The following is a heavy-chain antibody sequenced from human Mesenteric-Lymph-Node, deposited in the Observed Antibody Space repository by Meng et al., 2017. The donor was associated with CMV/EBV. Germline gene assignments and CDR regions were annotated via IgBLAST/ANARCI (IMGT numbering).Heavy chain of an antibody. CDR3: AKGGGGIRGASDI. CDR1: EFTFSSYS. Sequence: GGSLRLSCAASEFTFSSYSMFWVRQAPGKGLECVALISYDGSNTFYAESVKGRFTISRDNSKNTLYLQMDSLRAEDTAVYYWAKGGGGIRGASDIWGQGTMVTVSS. J-gene: IGHJ3*02. V-gene: IGHV3-30-3*01. CDR2: ISYDGSNT. D-gene: IGHD3-16*01.